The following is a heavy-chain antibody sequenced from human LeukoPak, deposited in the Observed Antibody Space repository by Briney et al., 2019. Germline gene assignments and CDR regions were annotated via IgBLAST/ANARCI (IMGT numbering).Heavy chain of an antibody. D-gene: IGHD3-10*01. V-gene: IGHV1-24*01. J-gene: IGHJ6*02. CDR1: GYTLTELS. CDR2: FDPEDGET. Sequence: ASVKVSCKVSGYTLTELSMHWVRQAPGKGLEWMGGFDPEDGETLYAQKFQGRVTMTEDTSTDTAYKELSSVRSEDTAVYYCATDQRGAGLGFRYGEGSYNGMDVWGQGTTVTVSS. CDR3: ATDQRGAGLGFRYGEGSYNGMDV.